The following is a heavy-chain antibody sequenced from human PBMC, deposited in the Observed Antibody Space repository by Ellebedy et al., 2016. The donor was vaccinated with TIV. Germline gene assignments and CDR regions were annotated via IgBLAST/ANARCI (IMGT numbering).Heavy chain of an antibody. CDR3: AASKAGAGTGLDY. CDR1: GFSLSPFSAYW. Sequence: GESLKISCAASGFSLSPFSAYWMHWVRQAPGKGLEWVAVISYDGSNKYYADSVKGRFTISRDNAKNSLYLQMNGLRAEDTAVYYCAASKAGAGTGLDYWGQGTLVTVSS. V-gene: IGHV3-30-3*01. CDR2: ISYDGSNK. D-gene: IGHD6-13*01. J-gene: IGHJ4*02.